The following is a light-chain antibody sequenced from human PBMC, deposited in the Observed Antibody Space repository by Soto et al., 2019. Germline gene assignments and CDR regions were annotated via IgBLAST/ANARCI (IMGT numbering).Light chain of an antibody. CDR1: QTISSW. Sequence: DIQMTQSPSTLSGSVGDRVTITCRASQTISSWLAWYQQKPGKAPKLLIYKASTLKSGVPSRFSGSGSGTEFTLTISSLQPDDFATYFCQHNYSYSDAFGQGTKVDIK. V-gene: IGKV1-5*03. CDR2: KAS. CDR3: QHNYSYSDA. J-gene: IGKJ1*01.